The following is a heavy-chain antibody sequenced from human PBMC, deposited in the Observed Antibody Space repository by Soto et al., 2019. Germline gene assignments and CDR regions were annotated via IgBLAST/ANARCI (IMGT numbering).Heavy chain of an antibody. J-gene: IGHJ6*02. Sequence: QVQLVQSGAEVKKPGSSVKVSCKASGGTFSSYAISWVRQAPGQGLEWMGGIIPIFGTANYAQKFQGRVTITADESTSTAYMELSSLRSEDTAVYYCADGFWSGYHHYYYYGMDVWGQGTTVTVSS. D-gene: IGHD3-3*01. CDR3: ADGFWSGYHHYYYYGMDV. CDR2: IIPIFGTA. V-gene: IGHV1-69*01. CDR1: GGTFSSYA.